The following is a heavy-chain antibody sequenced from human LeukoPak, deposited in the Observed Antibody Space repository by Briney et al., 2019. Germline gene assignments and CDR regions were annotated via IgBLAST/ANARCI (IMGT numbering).Heavy chain of an antibody. Sequence: SGGSLRLSCAASGFTFSSYSMNWVRQAPGKGLEWVSYISSSSSTIYYADSVKGRFTISRDNAKNSLYLQMNSLRAEDTAVYYCARDTRALIFTSTDPPAFDYWGQGTLVTVSS. CDR1: GFTFSSYS. J-gene: IGHJ4*02. CDR3: ARDTRALIFTSTDPPAFDY. CDR2: ISSSSSTI. V-gene: IGHV3-48*01. D-gene: IGHD3-3*01.